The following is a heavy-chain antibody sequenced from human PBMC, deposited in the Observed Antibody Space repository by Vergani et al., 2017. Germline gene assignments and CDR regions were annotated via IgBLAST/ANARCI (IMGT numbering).Heavy chain of an antibody. D-gene: IGHD6-19*01. J-gene: IGHJ5*02. CDR1: FDSIRNLY. Sequence: QVQLQESGPGLVKSSETLSLTCSVSFDSIRNLYCNWIRQPPGKGLEWIGSIHYSENTNYNPSLKTRVTISVVTSKNQFSLTLTSVTAADTAVYYCASDTHSGQRADRWVQGILVTVTS. CDR3: ASDTHSGQRADR. V-gene: IGHV4-59*11. CDR2: IHYSENT.